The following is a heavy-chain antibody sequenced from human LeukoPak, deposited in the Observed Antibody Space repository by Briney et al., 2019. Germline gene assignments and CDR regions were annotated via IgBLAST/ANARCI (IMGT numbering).Heavy chain of an antibody. CDR1: GFTFSGSA. CDR2: IRSKANSYAT. V-gene: IGHV3-73*01. CDR3: TRLGVAVAPNY. Sequence: PGGSLRLSCAASGFTFSGSAMHWVRQASGKGLEWVGRIRSKANSYATAYAASVKGRSTISRDDSKNTAYLQMNSLKTEDTAVYYCTRLGVAVAPNYWGQGTLVTVSS. D-gene: IGHD6-19*01. J-gene: IGHJ4*02.